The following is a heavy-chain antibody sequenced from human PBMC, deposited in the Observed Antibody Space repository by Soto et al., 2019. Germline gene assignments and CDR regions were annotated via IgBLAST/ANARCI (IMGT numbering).Heavy chain of an antibody. D-gene: IGHD2-2*01. CDR2: ISAYNGNT. Sequence: GASVKVSCKDSRYPFTSYGMSWVRQAPGQGLEWMGWISAYNGNTNYAQKLQGRVTLTTDTSTSTAYMELRSLRSDDTAVDYCARDSSRIVDPWGQGTLVTVSS. J-gene: IGHJ5*02. CDR1: RYPFTSYG. V-gene: IGHV1-18*04. CDR3: ARDSSRIVDP.